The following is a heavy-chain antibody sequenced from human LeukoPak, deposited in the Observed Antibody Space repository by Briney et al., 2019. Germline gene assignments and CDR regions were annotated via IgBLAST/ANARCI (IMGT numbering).Heavy chain of an antibody. V-gene: IGHV4-61*02. CDR3: ASSYYYGSGHPPHYCLDY. D-gene: IGHD3-10*01. CDR1: GGSISSGSYY. Sequence: SQTLSLTCTVSGGSISSGSYYWSWIRQPAGKGLEWIGRIYTSGSTNYNPSLKSRVTISVDTSKNQFSLKLSSVTAADTAVYYCASSYYYGSGHPPHYCLDYWGQGTLVTVSS. J-gene: IGHJ4*02. CDR2: IYTSGST.